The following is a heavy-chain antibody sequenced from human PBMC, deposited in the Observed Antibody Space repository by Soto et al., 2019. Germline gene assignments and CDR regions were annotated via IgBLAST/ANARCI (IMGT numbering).Heavy chain of an antibody. CDR2: IIPIFGTA. Sequence: QVQLVQSGAEVKKPGSSVKVSCKASGGTFGSYAISWVRQAPGQGLEWMGGIIPIFGTANYAQKFQGRVTITADESTSTAYMELSSLRSEDTAVYYCARVGYYYDSSGYGAVYWGQGTLVTVSS. J-gene: IGHJ4*02. V-gene: IGHV1-69*01. CDR3: ARVGYYYDSSGYGAVY. CDR1: GGTFGSYA. D-gene: IGHD3-22*01.